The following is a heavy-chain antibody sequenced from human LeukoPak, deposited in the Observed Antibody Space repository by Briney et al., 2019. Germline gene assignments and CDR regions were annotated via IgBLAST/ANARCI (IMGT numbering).Heavy chain of an antibody. V-gene: IGHV3-74*01. CDR1: GFTFSSYW. Sequence: GGSPRLSCAASGFTFSSYWMHWVRQAPGKGLVWVSRIKSDGSTNYADSVKGRFTISRDNAKNTVSLQMNSLRAEDTGVYYCARAPSEIGGYYPEYFRHWGQGTLVTVSS. D-gene: IGHD3-22*01. CDR2: IKSDGST. CDR3: ARAPSEIGGYYPEYFRH. J-gene: IGHJ1*01.